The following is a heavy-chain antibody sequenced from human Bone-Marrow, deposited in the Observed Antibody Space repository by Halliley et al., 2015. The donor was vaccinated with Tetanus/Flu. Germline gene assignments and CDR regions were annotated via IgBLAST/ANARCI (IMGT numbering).Heavy chain of an antibody. V-gene: IGHV3-21*01. J-gene: IGHJ4*02. CDR2: ISSSSSYI. Sequence: SLRLSCAASGFRFRSYTMSWVRQAPGKGLEWVSSISSSSSYIYYADSMKGRFSITRDNAKNSLYLQMNSPRADDTAVYYCATTGDLEYFDSWGQGTLVAVSS. CDR3: ATTGDLEYFDS. CDR1: GFRFRSYT. D-gene: IGHD7-27*01.